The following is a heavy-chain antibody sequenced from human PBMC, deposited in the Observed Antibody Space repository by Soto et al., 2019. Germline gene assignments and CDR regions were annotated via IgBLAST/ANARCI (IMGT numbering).Heavy chain of an antibody. CDR3: ARETLYGDYEDPHQGNGMDV. D-gene: IGHD4-17*01. CDR1: GGSISSGDYY. V-gene: IGHV4-30-4*01. Sequence: QVQLQESGPGLVKPSQTLSLTCTVSGGSISSGDYYWSWIRQPPGKGLEWIGYIYYSGSTYYNPSLKSRVTISVDTTXXQXSXXLSSVTAADTAVYYCARETLYGDYEDPHQGNGMDVWGQGTTVTVSS. J-gene: IGHJ6*02. CDR2: IYYSGST.